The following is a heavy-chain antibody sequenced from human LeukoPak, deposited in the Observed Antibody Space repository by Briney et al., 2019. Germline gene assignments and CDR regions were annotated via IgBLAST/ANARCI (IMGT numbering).Heavy chain of an antibody. Sequence: AGGSLRLSCAASGFTFSDYYMSWIRQAPGKGLEWASYISSSGLTIHYADSVKGRFTISRDNAKNSLYLQVNSLIGEDTAVYYCARVGDDYNEYVDYWGQGTLVTVSS. CDR3: ARVGDDYNEYVDY. J-gene: IGHJ4*02. D-gene: IGHD2-21*02. CDR2: ISSSGLTI. V-gene: IGHV3-11*04. CDR1: GFTFSDYY.